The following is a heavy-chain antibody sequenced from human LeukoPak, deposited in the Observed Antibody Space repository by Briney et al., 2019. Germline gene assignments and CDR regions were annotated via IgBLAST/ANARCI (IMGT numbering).Heavy chain of an antibody. CDR3: AKEARYGYERHNDY. D-gene: IGHD5-18*01. CDR2: VSGSGGST. CDR1: GFTFSSYA. V-gene: IGHV3-23*01. Sequence: GGSLRLSCAASGFTFSSYAMSWVRQDPGKGLEWVSAVSGSGGSTYYADSVKGRFTISRDNSKNTLYLQMNSLRAEDTAVYYCAKEARYGYERHNDYWGQGTLVTVSS. J-gene: IGHJ4*02.